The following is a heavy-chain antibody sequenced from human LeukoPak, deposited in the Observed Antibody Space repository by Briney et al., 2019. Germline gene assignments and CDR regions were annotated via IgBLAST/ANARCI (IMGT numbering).Heavy chain of an antibody. D-gene: IGHD6-6*01. V-gene: IGHV3-23*01. Sequence: PGGSLRLSCTASGFIFSSHWMTWVRQSPGKGLEWVSTISGSGSSTYYADSVKGRFTISRDNSKNTLYLQMNSLRVEDTAVYYCAKGLLIKKVSVYGMDVWGQGTTVTVSS. CDR2: ISGSGSST. CDR1: GFIFSSHW. J-gene: IGHJ6*02. CDR3: AKGLLIKKVSVYGMDV.